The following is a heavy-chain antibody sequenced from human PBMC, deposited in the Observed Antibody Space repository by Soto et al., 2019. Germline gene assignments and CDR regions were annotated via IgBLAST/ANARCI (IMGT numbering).Heavy chain of an antibody. J-gene: IGHJ4*02. CDR3: ARRNYGVPFVY. CDR2: INHGGSP. D-gene: IGHD4-17*01. V-gene: IGHV4-34*01. CDR1: GGSFSGYY. Sequence: PSETLSLTCAVHGGSFSGYYWDWIRQSPGKGLEWIGEINHGGSPNYNPSLKSRVTISVDTSKNQISLNMRSVTAADTALYYCARRNYGVPFVYWGQGTLVTVSS.